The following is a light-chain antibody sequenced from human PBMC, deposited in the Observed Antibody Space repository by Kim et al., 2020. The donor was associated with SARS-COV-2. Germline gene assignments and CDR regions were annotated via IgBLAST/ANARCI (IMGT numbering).Light chain of an antibody. CDR1: QNISMY. Sequence: ASVGDRVTSTCRASQNISMYLKWYQQKTGKAPKLLIYAASSLQSGVPSRFSGSGSGAEFTLTISRLQPDDFATYFCQQTNSTLVTFGQGTRLEMK. J-gene: IGKJ5*01. V-gene: IGKV1-39*01. CDR3: QQTNSTLVT. CDR2: AAS.